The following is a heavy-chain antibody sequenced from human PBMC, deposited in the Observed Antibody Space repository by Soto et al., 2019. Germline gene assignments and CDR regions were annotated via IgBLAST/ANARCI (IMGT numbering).Heavy chain of an antibody. CDR3: AKVDGTARNAFDV. Sequence: GGSLRLSCAASGFTFSIYVMTWVRQAPGKGLEWVSAVSGSAGSTYYADSVKGRFSISRDNSKSTLYLQMNSLRVDDTAIYYCAKVDGTARNAFDVWGHGTMVTVSS. V-gene: IGHV3-23*01. CDR2: VSGSAGST. J-gene: IGHJ3*01. CDR1: GFTFSIYV. D-gene: IGHD6-6*01.